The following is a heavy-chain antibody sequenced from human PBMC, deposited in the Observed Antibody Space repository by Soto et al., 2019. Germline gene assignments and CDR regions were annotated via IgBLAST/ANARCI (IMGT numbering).Heavy chain of an antibody. CDR3: ARDRGSYDSSGYPY. D-gene: IGHD3-22*01. CDR1: GFTFSSYA. J-gene: IGHJ4*02. V-gene: IGHV3-30*04. Sequence: QVQLVESGGGAVQPGRSLRLSCAASGFTFSSYAMHWVRQAPGKGLEWVAVISYDGSNKYYADSVKGRFTISRDNSKNTLYLQMNSLRAEDTAVYYCARDRGSYDSSGYPYWGQGTLVTVSS. CDR2: ISYDGSNK.